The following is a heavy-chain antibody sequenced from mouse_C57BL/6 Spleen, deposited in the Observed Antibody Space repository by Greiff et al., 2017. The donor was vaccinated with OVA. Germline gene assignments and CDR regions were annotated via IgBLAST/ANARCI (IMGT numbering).Heavy chain of an antibody. D-gene: IGHD1-1*01. Sequence: EVMLVESGGDLVKPGGSLKLSCAASGFTFSSYGMSWVRQTPDKRLEWVATISSGGSYTYYPDSVKGRFTISRDNAKNTLYLHMSSLKSEDTAMYYCARHGNGSSYWYFDVWGTGTTVTVSS. J-gene: IGHJ1*03. CDR3: ARHGNGSSYWYFDV. V-gene: IGHV5-6*01. CDR1: GFTFSSYG. CDR2: ISSGGSYT.